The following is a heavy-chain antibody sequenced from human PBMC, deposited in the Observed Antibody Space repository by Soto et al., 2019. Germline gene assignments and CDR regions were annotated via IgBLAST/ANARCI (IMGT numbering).Heavy chain of an antibody. CDR1: GNTFTYRY. D-gene: IGHD1-26*01. Sequence: QMQLVQSGAEVKKTGSSVTVSCKALGNTFTYRYLHWVRQAPGQALEWMGWITPFNGDVHYAQKFQERLTITTDRSINTAYMRMSSLISDDTAMYYCASGGAGSGPFTWELPDLWGQGTLVTVSS. V-gene: IGHV1-45*02. CDR2: ITPFNGDV. J-gene: IGHJ5*02. CDR3: ASGGAGSGPFTWELPDL.